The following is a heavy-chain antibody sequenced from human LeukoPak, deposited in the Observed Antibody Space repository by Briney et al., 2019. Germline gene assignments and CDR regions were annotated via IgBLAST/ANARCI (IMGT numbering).Heavy chain of an antibody. Sequence: SETLSLTCTVSGGSISSSSYYWGWIRQPPGRGLEWIGSMYFSGTTYYNPSLKSRVTISVDTSKNQFSLKLSSVTAADTAVYYCARGVAARGAFDIWGQGTMVTVSS. D-gene: IGHD6-6*01. CDR3: ARGVAARGAFDI. CDR1: GGSISSSSYY. J-gene: IGHJ3*02. CDR2: MYFSGTT. V-gene: IGHV4-39*07.